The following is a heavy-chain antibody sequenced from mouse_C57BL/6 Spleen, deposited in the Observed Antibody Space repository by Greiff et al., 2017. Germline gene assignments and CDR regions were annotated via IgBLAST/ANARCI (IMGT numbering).Heavy chain of an antibody. Sequence: VQLQQSGAELVRPGTSVKVSCKASGYAFTNYLIEWVKQRPGQGLEWIGVINPGSGGTNYNEKFKGKATLTADKSSSTAYMQLSSLTSEDSAVYFCARSSGYYDWYFDVWGTGTTVTVSS. V-gene: IGHV1-54*01. CDR2: INPGSGGT. J-gene: IGHJ1*03. D-gene: IGHD2-3*01. CDR1: GYAFTNYL. CDR3: ARSSGYYDWYFDV.